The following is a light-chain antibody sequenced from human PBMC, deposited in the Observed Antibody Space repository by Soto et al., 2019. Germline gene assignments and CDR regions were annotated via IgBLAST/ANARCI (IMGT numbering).Light chain of an antibody. CDR3: HQYGGSPRA. CDR1: QSVTNNY. V-gene: IGKV3-20*01. CDR2: AVS. Sequence: EIVLTQSPGTLSLSPGQKATLSCRASQSVTNNYLAWYQQKPGQAPSLLIYAVSSRATGIPDRFSGSGSGTDFTLTINRLEPEDFAVYYCHQYGGSPRAFGQGTKVEIK. J-gene: IGKJ1*01.